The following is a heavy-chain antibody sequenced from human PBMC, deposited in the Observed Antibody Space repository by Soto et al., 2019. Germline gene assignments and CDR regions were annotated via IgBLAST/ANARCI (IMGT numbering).Heavy chain of an antibody. CDR3: ARSIVVVAPTAGMDV. D-gene: IGHD2-21*01. CDR1: GFTLSNEN. J-gene: IGHJ6*02. Sequence: EVQLVESGGGLVKPGGSLRLSCAASGFTLSNENMNWVRQAPGKGLEWVSFISSSSTYMYYADSVKGRFTISRGNAGNSLYLQMNSLRAEDTAGYYCARSIVVVAPTAGMDVWGQGTTVTVSS. V-gene: IGHV3-21*01. CDR2: ISSSSTYM.